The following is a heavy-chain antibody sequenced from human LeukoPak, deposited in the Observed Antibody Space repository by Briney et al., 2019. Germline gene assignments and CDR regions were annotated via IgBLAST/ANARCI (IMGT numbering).Heavy chain of an antibody. D-gene: IGHD2-15*01. CDR2: IYSGGST. V-gene: IGHV3-53*01. Sequence: GGSLRLSCAASGSTVSSYYMSWVRQAPGKGLEWVSVIYSGGSTYYTDSVKGRFTISRDNSKNTLYLQMNSLRAEDTAVYYCARATYCSGGSCYAFDPWGQGILVTVSS. J-gene: IGHJ5*02. CDR1: GSTVSSYY. CDR3: ARATYCSGGSCYAFDP.